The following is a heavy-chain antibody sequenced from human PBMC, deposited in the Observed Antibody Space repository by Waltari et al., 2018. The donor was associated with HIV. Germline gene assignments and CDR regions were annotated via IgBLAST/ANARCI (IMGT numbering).Heavy chain of an antibody. CDR2: ISGSGGST. CDR3: AKGEQWLVGGSDY. J-gene: IGHJ4*02. Sequence: EVQLVESGGGLVQPGGSLRLSCEASGFTFSSYAMSWVRPAPGKGLEWVSAISGSGGSTYYADSVKGRFTISRDNSKNTLYLQMNSLRAEDTAVYYCAKGEQWLVGGSDYWGQGTLVTVSS. D-gene: IGHD6-19*01. V-gene: IGHV3-23*04. CDR1: GFTFSSYA.